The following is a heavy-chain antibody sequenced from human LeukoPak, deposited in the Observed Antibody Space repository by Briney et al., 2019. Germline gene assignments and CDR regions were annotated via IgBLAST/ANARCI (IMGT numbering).Heavy chain of an antibody. CDR1: GFTVSTNF. J-gene: IGHJ4*02. V-gene: IGHV3-53*01. CDR2: MYSGGST. Sequence: GGSLRLSCAASGFTVSTNFMNWVRQAPGKGLEWVSIMYSGGSTYYADSVTGRFTISRDDSKNTVCLQMNSLRADDTAMYYCARGYCTGTNCLVDYWGQGTLVTVSS. D-gene: IGHD2-8*02. CDR3: ARGYCTGTNCLVDY.